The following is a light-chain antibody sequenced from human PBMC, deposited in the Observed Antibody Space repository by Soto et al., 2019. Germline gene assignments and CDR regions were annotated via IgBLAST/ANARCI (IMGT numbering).Light chain of an antibody. CDR3: AAWDGSRNGYV. CDR2: SNN. V-gene: IGLV1-44*01. Sequence: QSVLTQPPSASGTPGQRVTISCSGSSSNIGSNTVNWYQQLPGTAPKLLIYSNNQRPSGVPDRFSGSKSGTSASLAISGLQSEDEADYCCAAWDGSRNGYVLGTGTKVTVL. CDR1: SSNIGSNT. J-gene: IGLJ1*01.